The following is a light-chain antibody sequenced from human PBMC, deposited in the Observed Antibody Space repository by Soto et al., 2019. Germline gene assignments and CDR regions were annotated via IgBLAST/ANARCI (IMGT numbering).Light chain of an antibody. CDR2: DAS. CDR3: QQGGT. Sequence: DIVLTQSPVTLSLSPGERATLSCRASQSVRSYLGWYQQRPGQAPRLLIYDASNRATGIPARFSGSGSGTDFTLSISSLEPEDFAVYYCQQGGTFGLGTRLEIK. J-gene: IGKJ5*01. CDR1: QSVRSY. V-gene: IGKV3-11*01.